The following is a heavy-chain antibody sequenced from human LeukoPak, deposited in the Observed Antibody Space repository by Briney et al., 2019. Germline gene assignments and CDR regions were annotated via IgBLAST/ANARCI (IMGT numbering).Heavy chain of an antibody. D-gene: IGHD5-24*01. CDR3: ARAPRDGYNPWYFDN. CDR2: INPNSGGT. J-gene: IGHJ4*02. V-gene: IGHV1-2*02. CDR1: GYAFSAYY. Sequence: GASVKVSCKASGYAFSAYYIHWVRQAPGQGLEWMVWINPNSGGTNYVQNFQGRVTMTRDTSITTAYMELSRLRSDDTAVYYCARAPRDGYNPWYFDNWGQGTLVTVSS.